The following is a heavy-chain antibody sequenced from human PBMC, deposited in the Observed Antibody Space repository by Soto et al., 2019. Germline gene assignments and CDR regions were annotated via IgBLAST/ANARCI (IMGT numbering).Heavy chain of an antibody. CDR3: AKRGRGAVAFDY. CDR2: ISGSGGST. D-gene: IGHD6-19*01. J-gene: IGHJ4*02. Sequence: VQLLESGGGLVQPGGSLRLSCAASGFSFSSYAMTWVRQAPGKGLEWVSTISGSGGSTYYADSVKGRFTISRDNSKNTLSLQMNGLRAEDTAVYYCAKRGRGAVAFDYWGQGTLVTVSS. V-gene: IGHV3-23*01. CDR1: GFSFSSYA.